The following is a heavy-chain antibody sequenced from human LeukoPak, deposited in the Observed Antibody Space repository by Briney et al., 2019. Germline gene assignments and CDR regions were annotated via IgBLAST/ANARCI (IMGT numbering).Heavy chain of an antibody. CDR3: ARGGEYQLLDDF. CDR1: GYRFTGYY. D-gene: IGHD2-2*01. V-gene: IGHV1-46*01. CDR2: INPSGGST. J-gene: IGHJ4*02. Sequence: ASVKVSCKASGYRFTGYYMHWVRQAPGQGLEWMGIINPSGGSTIYAQKFQDRVSMTRDTSTNTVYMELSSLSSEDTAVYYCARGGEYQLLDDFWGQGTLVTVSS.